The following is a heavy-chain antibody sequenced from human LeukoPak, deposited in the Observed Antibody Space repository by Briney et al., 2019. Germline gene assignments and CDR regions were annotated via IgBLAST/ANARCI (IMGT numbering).Heavy chain of an antibody. J-gene: IGHJ5*02. V-gene: IGHV1-3*01. CDR1: GYTFTSYA. Sequence: ASVKVSCKASGYTFTSYAMHWVRQAPGQRLEWMGWINAGNGNTKYSQKFQGRVTITRDTSASTAYMELSSLRSEDTAVYYRARDGNGGYYYDSSGYPDHWGQGTLVTVSS. CDR3: ARDGNGGYYYDSSGYPDH. D-gene: IGHD3-22*01. CDR2: INAGNGNT.